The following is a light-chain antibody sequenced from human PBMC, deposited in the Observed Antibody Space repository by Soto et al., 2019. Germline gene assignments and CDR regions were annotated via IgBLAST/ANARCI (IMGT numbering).Light chain of an antibody. CDR1: QSVSSN. CDR2: GAS. CDR3: PQYYSYPIT. Sequence: EIVVTQSPATLSVSPGERATLSCRASQSVSSNLAWYQQKPGQAPRLLIYGASTRATGIPARFSGSGSGTEFTLTISSLQSEDFATYYCPQYYSYPITFGQGTRLEIK. V-gene: IGKV3-15*01. J-gene: IGKJ5*01.